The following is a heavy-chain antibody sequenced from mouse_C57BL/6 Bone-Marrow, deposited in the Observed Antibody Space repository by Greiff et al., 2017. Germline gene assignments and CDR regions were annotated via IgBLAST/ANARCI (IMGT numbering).Heavy chain of an antibody. V-gene: IGHV5-12*01. Sequence: EVKLMESGGGLVQPGGSLKLSCAASGFTFSDYYMYWVRQTPEKRLEWVAYISNGGGSTYYPDTVKGRFTITRDNATNTLYLQLSSLKSEDTAMYYCARQSYGSNWYFDVWGTGTTVTVSS. CDR2: ISNGGGST. D-gene: IGHD1-1*01. CDR1: GFTFSDYY. CDR3: ARQSYGSNWYFDV. J-gene: IGHJ1*03.